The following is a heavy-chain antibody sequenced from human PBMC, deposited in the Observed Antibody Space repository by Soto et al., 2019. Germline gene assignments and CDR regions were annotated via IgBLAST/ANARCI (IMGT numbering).Heavy chain of an antibody. CDR3: ARGITLPTPLDY. Sequence: GASVKVSCKASGYTFTSYGISWVRQAPGQRLEWMGWINAGNGNTKYSQKFQGRVTITRDTSASTAYMELSSLRSEDTAVYYCARGITLPTPLDYGGQGPLVTVSS. D-gene: IGHD1-20*01. CDR1: GYTFTSYG. J-gene: IGHJ4*02. CDR2: INAGNGNT. V-gene: IGHV1-3*01.